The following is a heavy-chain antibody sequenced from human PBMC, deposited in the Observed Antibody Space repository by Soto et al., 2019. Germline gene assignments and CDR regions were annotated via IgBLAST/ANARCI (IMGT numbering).Heavy chain of an antibody. CDR1: GFTFSSYA. Sequence: QVQLVESGGGVVQPGRSLRLSCAASGFTFSSYAMHWVRQAPGKGLEWVAVISYDGSNKYYADSVKGRFTISRDNSKNTLYLQMNSLRAEDTAVYYCASDWNSYGYFDYWGKGTLVTVSS. CDR2: ISYDGSNK. CDR3: ASDWNSYGYFDY. D-gene: IGHD5-18*01. V-gene: IGHV3-30-3*01. J-gene: IGHJ4*02.